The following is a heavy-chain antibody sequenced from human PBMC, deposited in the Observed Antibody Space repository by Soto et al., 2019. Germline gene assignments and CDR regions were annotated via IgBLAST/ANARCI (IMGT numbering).Heavy chain of an antibody. V-gene: IGHV1-18*04. D-gene: IGHD4-17*01. CDR2: ISAYSGNT. CDR1: GYTFTSYA. CDR3: ARDQTVLDY. Sequence: QVQLVQSGAEVKKPGASVKVSCKASGYTFTSYAFNWVRQAPGQGLEWMGWISAYSGNTNYAQKFQGRVTMTTDTSTSTASMELRSLRSDDTAVYYCARDQTVLDYWGQGTLVTVSS. J-gene: IGHJ4*02.